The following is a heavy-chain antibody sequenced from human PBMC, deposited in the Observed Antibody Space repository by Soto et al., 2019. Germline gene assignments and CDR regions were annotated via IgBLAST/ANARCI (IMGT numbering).Heavy chain of an antibody. J-gene: IGHJ6*02. CDR3: ASDRRLWFGELLRKHYYYYGMDV. D-gene: IGHD3-10*01. V-gene: IGHV4-34*01. CDR1: GGSFSGYY. Sequence: PSETLSLTCAVFGGSFSGYYWSWIRQPPGKGLEWSGEINHSGSTNYNPSLKSRVTISVDTSKNQFSLKLSSVTAADTAVYYCASDRRLWFGELLRKHYYYYGMDVWGQGTTVTVSS. CDR2: INHSGST.